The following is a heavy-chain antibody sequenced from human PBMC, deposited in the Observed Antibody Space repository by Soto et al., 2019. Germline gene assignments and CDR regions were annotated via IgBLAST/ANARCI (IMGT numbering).Heavy chain of an antibody. CDR2: IYYSGST. D-gene: IGHD4-4*01. CDR3: ARLGTTVTDAFDI. J-gene: IGHJ3*02. Sequence: SETLSLTCTVSGGSISSSSYYWGWIRQPPGKGLEWIGSIYYSGSTYYNPSLKSRVTISVDTSKNQFSLKLSSVTAADTAVYYCARLGTTVTDAFDIWGQGTMVTVSS. V-gene: IGHV4-39*01. CDR1: GGSISSSSYY.